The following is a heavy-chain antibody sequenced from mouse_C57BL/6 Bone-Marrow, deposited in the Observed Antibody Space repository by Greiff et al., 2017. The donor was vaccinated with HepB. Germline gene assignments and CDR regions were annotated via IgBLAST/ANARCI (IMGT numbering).Heavy chain of an antibody. J-gene: IGHJ3*01. V-gene: IGHV5-12*01. CDR3: ARHDDGYYPTWFAY. CDR2: ISNGGGST. CDR1: GFTFSDYY. D-gene: IGHD2-3*01. Sequence: EVKLMESGGGLVQPGGSLKLSCAASGFTFSDYYMYWVRQTPEKRLEWVAYISNGGGSTYYPDPVKGRFTISRDNAKNTLYLRMRRLKSEDTAMYYCARHDDGYYPTWFAYWGQGTRVTVSA.